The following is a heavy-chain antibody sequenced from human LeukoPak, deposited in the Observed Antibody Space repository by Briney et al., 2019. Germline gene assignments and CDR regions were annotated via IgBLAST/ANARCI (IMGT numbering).Heavy chain of an antibody. CDR2: IYYSGST. CDR3: ATGDGYNFDY. D-gene: IGHD5-24*01. CDR1: GGSISSYY. J-gene: IGHJ4*02. Sequence: SETLSLTCAVYGGSISSYYWSWIRKPPGKGLKWIGYIYYSGSTNYNPSLKSRVTISVDTSKNQFSLKLSSVTAADTAVYYCATGDGYNFDYWGQGTLVTVSS. V-gene: IGHV4-59*01.